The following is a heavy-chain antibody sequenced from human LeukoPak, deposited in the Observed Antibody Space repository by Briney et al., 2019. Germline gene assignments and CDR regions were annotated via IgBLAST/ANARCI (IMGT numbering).Heavy chain of an antibody. J-gene: IGHJ4*02. CDR3: ARGRPSPFGELAYYFDY. CDR2: IYYSGST. CDR1: GGSISSGDYY. V-gene: IGHV4-30-4*01. D-gene: IGHD3-10*01. Sequence: SQTLSLTCTVSGGSISSGDYYWSWIRQPPGKGLEWIGYIYYSGSTCYNPSLKSRVTISVDTSKNQFSLKLSSVTAADTAVYYCARGRPSPFGELAYYFDYWGQGTLVTVSS.